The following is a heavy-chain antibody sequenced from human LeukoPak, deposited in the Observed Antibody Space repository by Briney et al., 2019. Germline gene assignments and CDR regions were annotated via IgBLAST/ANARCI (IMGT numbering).Heavy chain of an antibody. V-gene: IGHV1-24*01. D-gene: IGHD3-10*01. J-gene: IGHJ6*03. Sequence: ASVKVSCKVSGYTLTELSMHWVRQAPGKGLEWMGGFDPEDGETIYAQKFQGRVTMTEDTSTDTAYMELSSLRSDDTAVYYCVRHTMVRGAKGYYYMDVWGKGTTVTVSS. CDR3: VRHTMVRGAKGYYYMDV. CDR1: GYTLTELS. CDR2: FDPEDGET.